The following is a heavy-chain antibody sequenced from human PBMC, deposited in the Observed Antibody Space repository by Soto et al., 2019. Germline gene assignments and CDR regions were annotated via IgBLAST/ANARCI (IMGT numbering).Heavy chain of an antibody. CDR3: ARGVPNYYAMDV. CDR2: IKFDGSNT. J-gene: IGHJ6*02. Sequence: GGSLRLSCASSGFTFSNYWMHWVRQAPGKGLVWVSRIKFDGSNTDYADSVKGRFTISRDNAKNTLYLQMNGLRAEDTTLYYCARGVPNYYAMDVWGQGTLVTVSS. V-gene: IGHV3-74*01. CDR1: GFTFSNYW.